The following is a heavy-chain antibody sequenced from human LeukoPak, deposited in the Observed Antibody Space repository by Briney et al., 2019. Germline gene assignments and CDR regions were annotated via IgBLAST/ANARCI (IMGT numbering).Heavy chain of an antibody. J-gene: IGHJ6*02. D-gene: IGHD6-19*01. CDR3: AKDRLDSSGWSEVSYYYYGMDV. CDR1: GFTFSSYG. Sequence: PGGSLRLSCAASGFTFSSYGMHWVRQAPGKGLEWVAVISYDGSNKYYADSVKGRFTISRDNSKNTLYLQMNSLRAEDTAVYYCAKDRLDSSGWSEVSYYYYGMDVWGQGTTVTVSS. CDR2: ISYDGSNK. V-gene: IGHV3-30*18.